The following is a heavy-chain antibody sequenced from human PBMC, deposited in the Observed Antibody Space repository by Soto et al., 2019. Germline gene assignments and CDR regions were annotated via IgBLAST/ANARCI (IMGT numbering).Heavy chain of an antibody. J-gene: IGHJ6*02. D-gene: IGHD6-13*01. CDR2: IHYSGST. CDR3: RRSSRYSTDV. Sequence: LSLTCDVSGGSISIGTDYWGWIRQPPGKGLEWIGNIHYSGSTNYNPSLKSRLNISVDTSKNQFSLNVISVTAADTAGYYCRRSSRYSTDVWGQGTTDTFSS. V-gene: IGHV4-39*01. CDR1: GGSISIGTDY.